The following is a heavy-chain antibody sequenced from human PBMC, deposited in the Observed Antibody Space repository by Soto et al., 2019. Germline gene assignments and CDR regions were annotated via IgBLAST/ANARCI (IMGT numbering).Heavy chain of an antibody. V-gene: IGHV4-61*01. D-gene: IGHD3-22*01. CDR3: ARDSSGRHDY. Sequence: SETLSLTCSVSGGSVRSGSYYWTWIRQPPGKGLEWIGFIYQSGTTNYNASLKSRVTISIDTSKNQFFLKLNSVTAADTAVYYCARDSSGRHDYWGQGTLVTVSS. J-gene: IGHJ4*02. CDR2: IYQSGTT. CDR1: GGSVRSGSYY.